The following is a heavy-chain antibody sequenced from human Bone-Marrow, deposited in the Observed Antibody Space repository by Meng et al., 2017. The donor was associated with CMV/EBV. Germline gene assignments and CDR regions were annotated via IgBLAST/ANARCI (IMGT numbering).Heavy chain of an antibody. J-gene: IGHJ4*02. D-gene: IGHD4-11*01. CDR1: GGSISSYY. CDR2: IYYSGST. CDR3: ARYTVTTVFDY. V-gene: IGHV4-59*01. Sequence: SETLSRTCTVSGGSISSYYWSWIRQPPGKGLEWIGYIYYSGSTNYNPSLKSRVTISVDTSKNQFSLKLSSVTAADTAVYYCARYTVTTVFDYWGQGTLVTVSS.